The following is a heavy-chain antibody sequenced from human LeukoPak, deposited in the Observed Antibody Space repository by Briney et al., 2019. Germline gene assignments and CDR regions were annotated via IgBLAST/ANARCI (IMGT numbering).Heavy chain of an antibody. CDR1: GFTFTTYW. D-gene: IGHD6-6*01. CDR2: IKQDGTEK. V-gene: IGHV3-7*01. CDR3: ARGSLGSSGSNY. J-gene: IGHJ4*02. Sequence: GGSLRLSCAASGFTFTTYWMTWVRQAPGKGLEWVANIKQDGTEKYYVDSVKGRFTISRDNAKNSLYLQMNSLRAEDTAVYYCARGSLGSSGSNYWGQGTLVTVSS.